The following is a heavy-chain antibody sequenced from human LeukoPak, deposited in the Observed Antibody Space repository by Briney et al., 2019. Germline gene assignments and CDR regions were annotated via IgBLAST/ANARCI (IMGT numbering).Heavy chain of an antibody. CDR2: IYSSGNT. Sequence: SETLSLTCTVSGVSLSSYYWTWIRQPPGKGLEWIGYIYSSGNTNYNPSLKGRVTISLDTSKNQFSLRLMSVTAADRAMYYCARLTAGSSDDYWGQGTLVTVSS. J-gene: IGHJ4*02. D-gene: IGHD6-19*01. CDR3: ARLTAGSSDDY. V-gene: IGHV4-59*08. CDR1: GVSLSSYY.